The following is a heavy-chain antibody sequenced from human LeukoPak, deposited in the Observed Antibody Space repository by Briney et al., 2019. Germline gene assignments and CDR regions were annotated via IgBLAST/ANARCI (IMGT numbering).Heavy chain of an antibody. Sequence: VASVKVSCKASGYTFTSYGISWVRQAPGQGLEWMGWTSTYNGNTNYSQKLQDRVTMTTDTSTSTAYMELRSLRSDDTAVYYCARGYYYDSGGYYNWGQGTLVTVSS. CDR2: TSTYNGNT. CDR3: ARGYYYDSGGYYN. J-gene: IGHJ4*02. V-gene: IGHV1-18*01. CDR1: GYTFTSYG. D-gene: IGHD3-22*01.